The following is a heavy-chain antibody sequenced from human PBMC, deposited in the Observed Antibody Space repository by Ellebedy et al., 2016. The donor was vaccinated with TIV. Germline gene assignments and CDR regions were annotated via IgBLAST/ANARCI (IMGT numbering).Heavy chain of an antibody. CDR1: GFTFSSYW. CDR2: LKQDGSEI. CDR3: VRAIGTSSSY. D-gene: IGHD6-6*01. J-gene: IGHJ4*02. V-gene: IGHV3-7*01. Sequence: GGSLRLSXVVSGFTFSSYWMSWVRQAPGKGLEWVANLKQDGSEIYYVGSVKGRFTISRDNAKNSLYLQMNSLRAEDTAVYYCVRAIGTSSSYWGQGTLVTVSS.